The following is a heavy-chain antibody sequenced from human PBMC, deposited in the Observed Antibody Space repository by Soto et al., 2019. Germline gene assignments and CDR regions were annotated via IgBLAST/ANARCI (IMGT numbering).Heavy chain of an antibody. CDR2: MNPNSGNT. CDR3: ARAGTTYYDILTGYPQGRWFDP. J-gene: IGHJ5*02. Sequence: ASVKVSCKASGYTFTSYVINWVRQATGQGLEWMGWMNPNSGNTGYAQKFQGRVTMTRNTSISTAYMELSSLRSEDTAVYYCARAGTTYYDILTGYPQGRWFDPWGQGTLVTVSS. V-gene: IGHV1-8*01. D-gene: IGHD3-9*01. CDR1: GYTFTSYV.